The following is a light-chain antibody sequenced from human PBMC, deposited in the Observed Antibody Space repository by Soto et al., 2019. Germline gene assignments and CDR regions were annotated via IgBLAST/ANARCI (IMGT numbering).Light chain of an antibody. CDR1: SSDVGGYNY. V-gene: IGLV2-11*01. Sequence: SSLTQPRSVYRSPGQSVTISCPGTSSDVGGYNYVSWYQQHPGKAPKLMIYDVSKRPSGVPDRFSGSKSGNTASLTISGLQAEDEADYYCCSYAGSFPYVFGTGTKVTVL. J-gene: IGLJ1*01. CDR2: DVS. CDR3: CSYAGSFPYV.